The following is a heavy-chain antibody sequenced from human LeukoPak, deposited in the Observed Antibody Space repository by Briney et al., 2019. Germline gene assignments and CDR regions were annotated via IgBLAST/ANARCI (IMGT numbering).Heavy chain of an antibody. D-gene: IGHD3-10*01. CDR1: GASISSSAYY. CDR2: IGGSNFYRGST. Sequence: PSETLSLTCTVSGASISSSAYYWGWIRQPPGKGLEWIGSIGGSNFYRGSTYYNPSLKSRVTTSVDTSKNQFSLKLRSVTAADTAVYYCARRGIRSGNNAFDIWGQGTMVTVSS. CDR3: ARRGIRSGNNAFDI. V-gene: IGHV4-39*01. J-gene: IGHJ3*02.